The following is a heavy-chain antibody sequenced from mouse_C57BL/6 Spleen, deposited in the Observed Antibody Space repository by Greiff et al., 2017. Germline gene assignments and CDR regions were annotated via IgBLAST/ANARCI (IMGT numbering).Heavy chain of an antibody. V-gene: IGHV5-17*01. CDR1: GFTFSDYG. Sequence: EVHLVESGGGLVKPGGSPKLSCAASGFTFSDYGMHWVRQAPEKGLEWVAYISSGSSTIYYADTVKGRFTISRDNVKNTLFLQMTSLRSEDTAMYYCARREPHWYFDVWGTGTTVTVSS. J-gene: IGHJ1*03. CDR3: ARREPHWYFDV. CDR2: ISSGSSTI.